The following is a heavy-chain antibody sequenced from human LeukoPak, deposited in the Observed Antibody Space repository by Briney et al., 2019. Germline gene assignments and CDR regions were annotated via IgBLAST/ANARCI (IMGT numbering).Heavy chain of an antibody. CDR3: AKDPNHSSSRGAFDC. CDR2: IIGTGGST. J-gene: IGHJ4*02. V-gene: IGHV3-23*01. Sequence: GGSLRLSCAASGFTFSSYAMSWVRQAPGKGLEWVSIIIGTGGSTYYADSVKGRFTISRDNSKNTLYLQMNSLRAEDTAVYYCAKDPNHSSSRGAFDCWGQGTLVTVSS. D-gene: IGHD6-19*01. CDR1: GFTFSSYA.